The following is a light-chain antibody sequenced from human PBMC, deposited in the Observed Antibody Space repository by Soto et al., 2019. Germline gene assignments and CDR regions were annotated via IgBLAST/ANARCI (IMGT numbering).Light chain of an antibody. CDR2: DVS. CDR3: GSYTTSSNYV. CDR1: SSDVGAYNY. J-gene: IGLJ1*01. Sequence: QSALTQPASVSGSPGQSITISCTGTSSDVGAYNYVSWYQQHPGKAPKLMIYDVSHRPSGVSYRFSGSKSGNTASLTISGLQAEDEADYYCGSYTTSSNYVFGTGTKLTVL. V-gene: IGLV2-14*01.